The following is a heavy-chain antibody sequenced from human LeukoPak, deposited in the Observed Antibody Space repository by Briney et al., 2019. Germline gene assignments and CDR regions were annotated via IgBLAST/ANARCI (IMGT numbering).Heavy chain of an antibody. CDR2: INPNSGGT. CDR1: GYTFTGYY. Sequence: ASVKVSCKASGYTFTGYYMHWVRQAPGQGLEWMGRINPNSGGTNFAQKFQGRVTMTRDTSINTAYMELSRLRSDDTAVYYCARVLVVVAANWSDPWGQEPLVTAS. J-gene: IGHJ5*02. CDR3: ARVLVVVAANWSDP. D-gene: IGHD2-15*01. V-gene: IGHV1-2*06.